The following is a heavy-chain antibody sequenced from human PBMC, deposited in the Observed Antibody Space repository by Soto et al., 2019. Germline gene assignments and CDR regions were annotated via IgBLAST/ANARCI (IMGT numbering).Heavy chain of an antibody. D-gene: IGHD1-1*01. J-gene: IGHJ4*01. CDR1: GGSFISYY. CDR3: ARDLTFVQDDY. CDR2: IYASGNT. Sequence: PSETLSLTCPVSGGSFISYYWSWIRQPSGKGLEWIGRIYASGNTNYNPSLKRRVTMSVDTSKNQFSLKLSSVTAADTAVYYCARDLTFVQDDYWGHGSQVPV. V-gene: IGHV4-4*07.